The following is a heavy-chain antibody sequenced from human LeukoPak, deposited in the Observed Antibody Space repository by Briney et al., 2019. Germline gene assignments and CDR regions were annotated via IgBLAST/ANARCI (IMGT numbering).Heavy chain of an antibody. Sequence: SETLSLTCTVSGGSISSSRYYWAWIRQSPGKGLEWIGSLYYSGSAYYNPSLKSRVTISVDTSKNQFSLKLSSVTAADTAVYYCARGHGAYVWGSYRQTHNWFDPWGQGTLVTVSS. CDR2: LYYSGSA. V-gene: IGHV4-39*07. CDR1: GGSISSSRYY. D-gene: IGHD3-16*02. J-gene: IGHJ5*02. CDR3: ARGHGAYVWGSYRQTHNWFDP.